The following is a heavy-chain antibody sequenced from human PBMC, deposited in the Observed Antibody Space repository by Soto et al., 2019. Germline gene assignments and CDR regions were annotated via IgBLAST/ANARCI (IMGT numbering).Heavy chain of an antibody. CDR3: ARSPTMVRGVISYYFDY. D-gene: IGHD3-10*01. J-gene: IGHJ4*02. V-gene: IGHV4-34*01. CDR1: GGSFSGYY. CDR2: INHNGST. Sequence: SETLSLTCAVYGGSFSGYYWSWIRQPPGKGLEWIGEINHNGSTNYNPSLKSRVTISVDTSKNQFSLKLSSVTAADTAVYYCARSPTMVRGVISYYFDYWGQGTLVTVSS.